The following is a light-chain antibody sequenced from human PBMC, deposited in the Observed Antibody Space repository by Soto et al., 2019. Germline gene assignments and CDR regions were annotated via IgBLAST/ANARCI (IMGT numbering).Light chain of an antibody. J-gene: IGLJ3*02. V-gene: IGLV3-21*02. CDR1: NIGTKT. Sequence: SYELTQPPSVSVAPGQTARITCGGNNIGTKTVHWYQQKPGQAPVLVVYDDSDRPSGIPERFSGSKSGTSATLGITGLQTGDEADYYCGTWDSSLSAGVFGGGTKLTVL. CDR2: DDS. CDR3: GTWDSSLSAGV.